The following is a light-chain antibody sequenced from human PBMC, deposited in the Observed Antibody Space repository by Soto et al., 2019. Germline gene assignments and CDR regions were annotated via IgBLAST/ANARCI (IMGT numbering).Light chain of an antibody. CDR1: SSNIGDNP. CDR2: IND. Sequence: QSVLTQPPSASGPPGQRIPISCSGRSSNIGDNPVNWYQQLPGAAPKLLIYINDQRPSGVPDRFSGSKSGTSASLAISGLQPEDEADYYCAAWDDSLNALFGTGTKVTVL. V-gene: IGLV1-44*01. CDR3: AAWDDSLNAL. J-gene: IGLJ1*01.